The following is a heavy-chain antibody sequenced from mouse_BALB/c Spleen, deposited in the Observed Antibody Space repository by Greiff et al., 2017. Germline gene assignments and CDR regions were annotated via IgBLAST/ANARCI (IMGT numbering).Heavy chain of an antibody. D-gene: IGHD2-1*01. Sequence: EVQVVESGGGLVKPGGSLKLSCAASGFTFSSYTMSWVRQTPEKRLEWVATISSGGSYTYYPDSVKGRFTISRDNAKNTLYLQMSSLKSEDTAMYYCTRDGNYPYAMDYWGQGTSVTVSS. CDR3: TRDGNYPYAMDY. CDR1: GFTFSSYT. J-gene: IGHJ4*01. V-gene: IGHV5-6-4*01. CDR2: ISSGGSYT.